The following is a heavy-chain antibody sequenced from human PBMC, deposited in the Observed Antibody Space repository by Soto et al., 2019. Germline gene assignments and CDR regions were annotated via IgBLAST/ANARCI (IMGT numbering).Heavy chain of an antibody. D-gene: IGHD2-2*01. Sequence: ASVKVSCKASGYTFTSYGISWVRQAPGQGLEWLGWISAYNGNTNYAQKLQGRVTMTTDTSTSTAYMELRSLRSDDTAVYYCARDRCSSTSCSPYYYYGMDVWGQGTTVTVSS. CDR3: ARDRCSSTSCSPYYYYGMDV. CDR2: ISAYNGNT. V-gene: IGHV1-18*01. J-gene: IGHJ6*02. CDR1: GYTFTSYG.